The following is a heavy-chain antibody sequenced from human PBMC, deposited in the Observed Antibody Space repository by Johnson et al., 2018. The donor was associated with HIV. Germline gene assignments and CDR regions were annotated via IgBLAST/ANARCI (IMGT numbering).Heavy chain of an antibody. J-gene: IGHJ3*02. Sequence: VQLVESGGGVVQPGGSLRLSCAASGFTVSSNYMSWVRQAPGKGLEWVSVIYSGGSTYYADSVKGRFTISRDDSKNTLYLQMNSLRAEDTAVYYCARDRHGTWGDAFDIWGQGTMVTVSS. V-gene: IGHV3-66*01. CDR3: ARDRHGTWGDAFDI. CDR1: GFTVSSNY. CDR2: IYSGGST. D-gene: IGHD3-16*01.